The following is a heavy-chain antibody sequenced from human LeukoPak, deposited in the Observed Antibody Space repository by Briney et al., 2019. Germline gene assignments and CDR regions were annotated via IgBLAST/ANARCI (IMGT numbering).Heavy chain of an antibody. J-gene: IGHJ1*01. V-gene: IGHV1-18*01. D-gene: IGHD3-22*01. CDR1: GYTFTNYG. Sequence: ASVKVSCKASGYTFTNYGISWVRQAPGQGLEWMGWISAYNGNTNCAQKLQDRVTMTTDTSTSTAYMELRSLRSDDTAVYYCARAYYDSSGSDSFQHWGQGTLVTVSS. CDR3: ARAYYDSSGSDSFQH. CDR2: ISAYNGNT.